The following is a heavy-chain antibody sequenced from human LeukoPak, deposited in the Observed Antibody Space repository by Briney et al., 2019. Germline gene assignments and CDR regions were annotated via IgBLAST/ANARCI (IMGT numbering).Heavy chain of an antibody. J-gene: IGHJ6*03. Sequence: SVKVSCKASGGTFSSYAISWARQAPGQGLEWMGGIIPIFGTANYAQKFQGRVTITADESTSTAYMELSSLRSEDTAVYYCARDRYYYGSGSSYYYMDVWGKGTTVTISS. CDR3: ARDRYYYGSGSSYYYMDV. CDR2: IIPIFGTA. V-gene: IGHV1-69*01. CDR1: GGTFSSYA. D-gene: IGHD3-10*01.